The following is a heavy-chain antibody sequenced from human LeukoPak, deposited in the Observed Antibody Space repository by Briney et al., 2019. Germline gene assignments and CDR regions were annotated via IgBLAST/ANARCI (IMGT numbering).Heavy chain of an antibody. Sequence: SETLSLTCTVSGGSISSYYWSWIRQPPGKGLEWIGYIYYSGSTNYNPSLKSRVTISVDTSKNQFSLKLSSVTAADTAVYYCARVRHTGYSSSWDFDYWGQGTLVTVSS. CDR1: GGSISSYY. J-gene: IGHJ4*02. CDR2: IYYSGST. CDR3: ARVRHTGYSSSWDFDY. D-gene: IGHD6-13*01. V-gene: IGHV4-59*01.